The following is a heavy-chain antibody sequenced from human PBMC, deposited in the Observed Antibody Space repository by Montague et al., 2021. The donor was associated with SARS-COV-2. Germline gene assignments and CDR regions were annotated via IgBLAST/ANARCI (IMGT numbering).Heavy chain of an antibody. CDR1: GGSISSYY. CDR3: ARGRDQLGWFDP. J-gene: IGHJ5*02. CDR2: MSYSGTT. Sequence: SETLSLTCTASGGSISSYYWSWIRQPPGKGLEWIGYMSYSGTTNYNPSLRSRLTMSIDTSKDQLSLKLSSLTAADAAVYYCARGRDQLGWFDPWGQGTPVTVSS. D-gene: IGHD7-27*01. V-gene: IGHV4-59*01.